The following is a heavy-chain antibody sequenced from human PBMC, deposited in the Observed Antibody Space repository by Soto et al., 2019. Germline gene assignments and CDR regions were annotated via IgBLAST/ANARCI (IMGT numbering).Heavy chain of an antibody. J-gene: IGHJ5*02. CDR3: ARVAERITMIVPNGFDP. V-gene: IGHV1-3*01. Sequence: ASAKFSCTASGYTFTIYAMHWVRQAPGQRLEWMGWINAGNGNTKYSQKFQGRVTITRDTSASTAYMELSSLRSEDTAVYYCARVAERITMIVPNGFDPWGQRTLVTVSS. CDR2: INAGNGNT. D-gene: IGHD3-22*01. CDR1: GYTFTIYA.